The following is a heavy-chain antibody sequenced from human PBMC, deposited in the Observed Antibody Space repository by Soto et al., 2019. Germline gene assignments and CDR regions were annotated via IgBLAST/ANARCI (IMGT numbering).Heavy chain of an antibody. CDR3: ARGDTVTALGFNYYYYGMDV. Sequence: QLQLVESGGGVVQPGRSLRLSCAASGFTFSSYAMHWVRQAPGKGLEWVAVISYDGSNKYYADSVKGRFTISRDNSKNTLYLQMNSLRAEDTAVYYCARGDTVTALGFNYYYYGMDVWGQGTTVTVSS. J-gene: IGHJ6*02. CDR1: GFTFSSYA. V-gene: IGHV3-30-3*01. D-gene: IGHD2-21*02. CDR2: ISYDGSNK.